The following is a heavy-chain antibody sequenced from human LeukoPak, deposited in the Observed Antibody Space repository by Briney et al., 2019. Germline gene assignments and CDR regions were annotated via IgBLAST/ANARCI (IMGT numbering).Heavy chain of an antibody. CDR2: VYSGST. J-gene: IGHJ6*03. V-gene: IGHV4-39*07. Sequence: PSETLSLTCTVSGDSISSSSFFWGWIRQPPGKGLEWIGAVYSGSTYYNPSLKSRVTISVDTSKNQFSLKLSSVTAADTAVYYCARANGGSSWYYYYYMDVWGKGTTVTVSS. D-gene: IGHD6-13*01. CDR1: GDSISSSSFF. CDR3: ARANGGSSWYYYYYMDV.